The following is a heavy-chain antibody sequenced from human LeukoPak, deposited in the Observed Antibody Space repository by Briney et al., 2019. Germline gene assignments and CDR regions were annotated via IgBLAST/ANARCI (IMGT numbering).Heavy chain of an antibody. CDR1: GFTFSSYG. V-gene: IGHV3-30*03. Sequence: PGGSLRLSCAASGFTFSSYGMHWVRQAPGKGLEWVAVISYDGSNKYYADSVKGRFTISRDNSKNTLYLQMNSLRAEDTAVYYCARDRRAGYNWVDYWGQGTLVTVSS. CDR3: ARDRRAGYNWVDY. D-gene: IGHD5-24*01. J-gene: IGHJ4*02. CDR2: ISYDGSNK.